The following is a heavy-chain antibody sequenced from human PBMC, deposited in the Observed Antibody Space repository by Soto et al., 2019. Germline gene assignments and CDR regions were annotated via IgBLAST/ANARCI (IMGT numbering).Heavy chain of an antibody. V-gene: IGHV3-30*03. D-gene: IGHD2-21*01. J-gene: IGHJ4*02. CDR1: GFTFSSYG. Sequence: QVQLVESGGGVVQPGRSLRLSCAASGFTFSSYGMHWVRQAPGKGLEWVAVISYDGSNKYYADSVKGRLTISRDNSKNTLYLQMNSLRAEDTAVYYCAIPDGIFDYWGQGTLVTVSS. CDR3: AIPDGIFDY. CDR2: ISYDGSNK.